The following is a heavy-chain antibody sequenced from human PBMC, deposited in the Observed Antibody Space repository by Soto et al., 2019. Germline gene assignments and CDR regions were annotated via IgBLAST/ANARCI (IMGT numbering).Heavy chain of an antibody. CDR3: ANGPWDIVDEDDFDI. J-gene: IGHJ3*02. CDR2: TYYRSKWYN. CDR1: GDSVSSNSAA. Sequence: SQTLSLTCVISGDSVSSNSAAWNWIRQSPSRGLEWLGRTYYRSKWYNDYAVSVKSRITINPDTSKNQFSLQLNSVTPEDTAVYYCANGPWDIVDEDDFDIWGQGAMVT. V-gene: IGHV6-1*01. D-gene: IGHD2-15*01.